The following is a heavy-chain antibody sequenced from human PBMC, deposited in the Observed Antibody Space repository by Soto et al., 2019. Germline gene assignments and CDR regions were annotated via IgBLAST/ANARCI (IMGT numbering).Heavy chain of an antibody. D-gene: IGHD3-22*01. CDR3: ARNVNYYDSSGYWDY. J-gene: IGHJ4*02. CDR2: ISAYNGNT. Sequence: QVPLVQSGAEVKKPGASVKVSCKASGYTFTSYGISWVRQAPGQGLEWMGWISAYNGNTNYAQKLQGRVTMTTDTSTSTAYMELRSLRSDDTAVYYCARNVNYYDSSGYWDYWGQGTLVTVSS. V-gene: IGHV1-18*01. CDR1: GYTFTSYG.